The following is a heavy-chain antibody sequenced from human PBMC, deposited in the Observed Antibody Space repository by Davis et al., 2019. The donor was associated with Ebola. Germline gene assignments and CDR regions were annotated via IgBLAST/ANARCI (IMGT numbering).Heavy chain of an antibody. CDR1: GFTFSSYS. CDR3: ARFDSGSGGFDY. D-gene: IGHD1-26*01. Sequence: GGSLRLSRAASGFTFSSYSMNWVRQAPGKGLEWVSYISSSSSTIYYADSVKGRFTISRDNSKNTLYLQMNSLRAEDTAVYYCARFDSGSGGFDYWGQGTLVTVSS. J-gene: IGHJ4*02. V-gene: IGHV3-48*01. CDR2: ISSSSSTI.